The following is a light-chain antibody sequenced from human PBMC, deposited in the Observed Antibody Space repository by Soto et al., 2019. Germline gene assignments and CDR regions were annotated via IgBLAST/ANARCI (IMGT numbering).Light chain of an antibody. CDR2: EVF. CDR3: LQTTQFPWT. Sequence: DIVMTQSPLSLSVTPGQPASISCKSSQSLLNSGGKTYFYWYLQKPGQPPQLLIYEVFNRFSGVPDRVSGSGSGTDFTLNISRVEAGDVGFYYCLQTTQFPWTFGQGTKVEIK. CDR1: QSLLNSGGKTY. J-gene: IGKJ1*01. V-gene: IGKV2D-29*01.